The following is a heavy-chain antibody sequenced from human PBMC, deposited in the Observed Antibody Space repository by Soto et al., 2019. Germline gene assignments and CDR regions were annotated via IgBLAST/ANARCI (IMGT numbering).Heavy chain of an antibody. D-gene: IGHD5-18*01. Sequence: QVQLVQSGAEVKKPGSSVKVSCKASGGTFSSYAISWVRQAPGQGLEWMGGIIPIFGTANYAQKFQGRVTITADESTSTAYMELSSLRSEDTAVYYCARLELDSYGPRDYYYGMDVWGQGTTVTVSS. CDR1: GGTFSSYA. CDR3: ARLELDSYGPRDYYYGMDV. V-gene: IGHV1-69*01. J-gene: IGHJ6*02. CDR2: IIPIFGTA.